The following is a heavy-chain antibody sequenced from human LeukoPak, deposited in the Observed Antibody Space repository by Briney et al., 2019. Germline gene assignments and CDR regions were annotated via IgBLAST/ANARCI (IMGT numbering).Heavy chain of an antibody. V-gene: IGHV4-31*03. J-gene: IGHJ6*02. CDR3: ARGTQGIAAAGYYYYYGMDV. Sequence: SETLSLTCTVSGGSISSGGCYWSWIRQHPGKGLEWIGYIYYSGTTYYNPSLKSRVTISVDTSKNQFSLKLSSVTAADTAVYYCARGTQGIAAAGYYYYYGMDVWGQGTTVTVSS. D-gene: IGHD6-13*01. CDR2: IYYSGTT. CDR1: GGSISSGGCY.